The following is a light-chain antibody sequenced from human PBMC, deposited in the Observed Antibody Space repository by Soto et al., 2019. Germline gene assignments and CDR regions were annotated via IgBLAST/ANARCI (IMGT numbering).Light chain of an antibody. CDR3: QQYNSYSALT. V-gene: IGKV1-5*01. CDR1: DNIDTW. Sequence: DIQMTQSPSTVSASVGDRVAITCRASDNIDTWVAWYQQKPGEAPKLLIYDASSLESGVPSRFSGSGSGTEFTLTISSLQPDDFATYYCQQYNSYSALTFGGGTKVEIK. CDR2: DAS. J-gene: IGKJ4*01.